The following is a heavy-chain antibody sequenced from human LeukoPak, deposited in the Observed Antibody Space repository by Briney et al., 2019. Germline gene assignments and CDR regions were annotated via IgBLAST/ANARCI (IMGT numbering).Heavy chain of an antibody. CDR2: IYYSGST. Sequence: SETLSLTCTVSGGSISSSGYYWGWIRQPPGKGLEWIASIYYSGSTYYNPSLKSRGTISVDTSKNQLSLKLSSLTAADTAVYYCARHEYSGSYYGLSWFDPWGQGTLVTVSS. D-gene: IGHD1-26*01. CDR3: ARHEYSGSYYGLSWFDP. J-gene: IGHJ5*02. CDR1: GGSISSSGYY. V-gene: IGHV4-39*01.